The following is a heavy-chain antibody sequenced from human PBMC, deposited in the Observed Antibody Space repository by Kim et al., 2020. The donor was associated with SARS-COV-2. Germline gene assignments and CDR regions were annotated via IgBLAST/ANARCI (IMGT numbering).Heavy chain of an antibody. V-gene: IGHV7-4-1*02. CDR2: INTNTGNP. CDR3: ARDNRVRRKYTMDV. D-gene: IGHD3-10*01. CDR1: GYMFTNYP. J-gene: IGHJ6*02. Sequence: ASVKVSCKASGYMFTNYPMNWVRQAPGQGLEWLGWINTNTGNPTYDQGFTGRFVFSLDTSVSTAYLQINSLKAEDTAVYYCARDNRVRRKYTMDVWGQGT.